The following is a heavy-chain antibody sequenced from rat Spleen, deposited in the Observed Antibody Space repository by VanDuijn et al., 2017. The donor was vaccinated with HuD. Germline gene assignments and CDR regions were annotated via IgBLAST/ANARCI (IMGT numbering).Heavy chain of an antibody. CDR2: ITHIGGIT. CDR1: GFTFNNYW. J-gene: IGHJ2*01. Sequence: EVQLVESGGGLVQPGKSLKLSCVASGFTFNNYWMTWIRQAPGKGLEWVATITHIGGITYYPDSVKGRFTISGDNVESTLYLQMNSLRSEDTAAYYCTTRLPGYGFDYWGQGVMVTVSS. D-gene: IGHD1-4*01. V-gene: IGHV5-31*01. CDR3: TTRLPGYGFDY.